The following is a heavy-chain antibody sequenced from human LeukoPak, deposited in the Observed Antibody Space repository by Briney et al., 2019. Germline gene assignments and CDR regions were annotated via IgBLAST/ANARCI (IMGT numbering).Heavy chain of an antibody. CDR2: IYYSGST. D-gene: IGHD6-13*01. CDR1: GGSISSYS. V-gene: IGHV4-59*08. CDR3: ARHEGSSRYRGFDP. Sequence: PSETLSLTCTVSGGSISSYSWDWIRQPPGKGLEWIGHIYYSGSTTYNPSLKSRVTMSVDTSKNQFSLKLSSVTAADTAVYYCARHEGSSRYRGFDPWGQGTLVTVSS. J-gene: IGHJ5*02.